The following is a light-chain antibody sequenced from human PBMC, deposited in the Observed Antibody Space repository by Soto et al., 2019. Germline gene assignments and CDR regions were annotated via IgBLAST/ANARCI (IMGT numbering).Light chain of an antibody. CDR2: EIN. CDR1: SSDVGGYKF. Sequence: QSVLTQPASVSGSPGQSITISYTGTSSDVGGYKFVSWYQQHPGKAPKLKIYEINTRPSGVSNRFSGSKSGNTASLTISGLQAEDEADYYCSSYTSSTTLVFGTGTKVTVL. CDR3: SSYTSSTTLV. J-gene: IGLJ1*01. V-gene: IGLV2-14*01.